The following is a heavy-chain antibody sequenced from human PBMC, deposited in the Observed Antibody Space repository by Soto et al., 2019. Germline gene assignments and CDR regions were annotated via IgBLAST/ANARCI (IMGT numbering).Heavy chain of an antibody. V-gene: IGHV3-33*01. CDR1: GSTFSSYG. Sequence: GALRPSCSASGSTFSSYGMHWVRQAPGKGLEWVAVIWYDGSNKYYADSVKGRFTISRDNSKNTLYLQMNSLRAEDTAVYYCASDGMDYDSSGYFDYWGQGTLVTVYS. D-gene: IGHD3-22*01. CDR2: IWYDGSNK. J-gene: IGHJ4*02. CDR3: ASDGMDYDSSGYFDY.